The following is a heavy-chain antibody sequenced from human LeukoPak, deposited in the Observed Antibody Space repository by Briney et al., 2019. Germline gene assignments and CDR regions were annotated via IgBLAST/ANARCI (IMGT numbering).Heavy chain of an antibody. CDR2: IYYSGST. CDR1: GGSISSSSYY. D-gene: IGHD6-13*01. Sequence: KPSETLSLTCTVSGGSISSSSYYWGWIRQPPGKELEWIGTIYYSGSTDYNPSLKSRVTISVDTSKNQFSLKLSSVTAADTAVYYCARRSSSWPFDYWGQGTLVTVSS. CDR3: ARRSSSWPFDY. V-gene: IGHV4-39*01. J-gene: IGHJ4*02.